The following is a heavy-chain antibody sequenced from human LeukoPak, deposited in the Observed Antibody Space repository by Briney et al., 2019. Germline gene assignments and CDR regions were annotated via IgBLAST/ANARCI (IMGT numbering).Heavy chain of an antibody. J-gene: IGHJ2*01. CDR2: IYYSGST. V-gene: IGHV4-59*01. CDR3: ARGPDYFDL. D-gene: IGHD1-14*01. CDR1: GGSISSYY. Sequence: PSETLSLTCTVSGGSISSYYWSWIRQPPGQGLGWIGYIYYSGSTNYNPSLKSRVTISVDTSKNQFSLKLSSVTAADTAVYYCARGPDYFDLWGRGTLVTVSS.